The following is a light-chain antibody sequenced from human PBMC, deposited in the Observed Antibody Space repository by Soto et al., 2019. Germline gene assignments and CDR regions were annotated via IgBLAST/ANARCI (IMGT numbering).Light chain of an antibody. CDR2: NNN. CDR1: SSNIGVGYD. J-gene: IGLJ1*01. Sequence: QSVLTQPPSVSGAPGQRVTISCTGSSSNIGVGYDVHWYQRLPGTAPKVLIYNNNNRPSGVPDRFSCSKSGTSASLAITGLQAEDEADYYCQSYDSSLSGSYVFGTGTKLTVL. CDR3: QSYDSSLSGSYV. V-gene: IGLV1-40*01.